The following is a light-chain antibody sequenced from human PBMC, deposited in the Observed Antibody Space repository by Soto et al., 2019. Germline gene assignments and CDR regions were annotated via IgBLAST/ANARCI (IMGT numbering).Light chain of an antibody. V-gene: IGLV2-14*01. Sequence: QSALTQPASVSGSPGQAISISCTGTSSDVGTYKYVSWYQQHPGKAPKLMISEVSNRPPGVSNRFSGSKSGNTASLTISGLQAEDEADYYCSSFSSSSTYVFGTGTKVTVL. CDR3: SSFSSSSTYV. J-gene: IGLJ1*01. CDR1: SSDVGTYKY. CDR2: EVS.